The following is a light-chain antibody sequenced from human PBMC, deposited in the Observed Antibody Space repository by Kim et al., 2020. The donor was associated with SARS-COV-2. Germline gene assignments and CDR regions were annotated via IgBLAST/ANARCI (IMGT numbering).Light chain of an antibody. V-gene: IGLV3-19*01. Sequence: VALRHTVSITCQGDSLSSYYATWYQQKPGQAPILIIYGKNNRPSGIPDRFSGSSSGNTASLTITGTQAGDEADYYCTSRDSNDNVVFGGGTQLTVL. J-gene: IGLJ2*01. CDR3: TSRDSNDNVV. CDR1: SLSSYY. CDR2: GKN.